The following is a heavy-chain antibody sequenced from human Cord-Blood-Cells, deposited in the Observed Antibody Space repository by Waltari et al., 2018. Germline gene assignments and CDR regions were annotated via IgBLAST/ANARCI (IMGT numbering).Heavy chain of an antibody. CDR1: GFTFRSYA. CDR2: ISGSGGST. J-gene: IGHJ2*01. Sequence: EVQLLESGGGLVQPGGSLRLSCAASGFTFRSYAMRWVRPAPGKGLGWVSAISGSGGSTYYADSVKGRFTISRDNSKNTLYLQMNSLRAEDTAVYYCAKSNWTHWYFDLWGRGTLVTVSS. D-gene: IGHD1-20*01. CDR3: AKSNWTHWYFDL. V-gene: IGHV3-23*01.